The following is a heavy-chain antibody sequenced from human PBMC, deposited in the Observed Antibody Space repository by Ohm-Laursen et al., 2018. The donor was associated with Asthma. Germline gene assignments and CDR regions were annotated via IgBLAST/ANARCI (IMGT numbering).Heavy chain of an antibody. CDR2: IKEDGSEE. D-gene: IGHD4-11*01. CDR1: GLTFSSYW. Sequence: SLRLSCAASGLTFSSYWMTWVRQAPGKGPEWVAHIKEDGSEESYLASVKGRFTIYRDNAKNSLSLQMNSLRAEDTAVYYCARFGSDYRSHGMDVWGQGTTVTVSS. CDR3: ARFGSDYRSHGMDV. J-gene: IGHJ6*02. V-gene: IGHV3-7*05.